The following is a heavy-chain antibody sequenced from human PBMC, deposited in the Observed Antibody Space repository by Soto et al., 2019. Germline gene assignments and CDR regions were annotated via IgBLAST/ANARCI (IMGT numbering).Heavy chain of an antibody. CDR2: ISSSGGST. D-gene: IGHD2-15*01. J-gene: IGHJ5*02. CDR1: GFTFSSYV. CDR3: AKDAYCTGGSCSPP. Sequence: EVKLLESGGGLVPPGGSLRLSCAASGFTFSSYVMSWVRQAPGKGLAWISRISSSGGSTHSADSVKGRFTISRDNSKNTLYLQMNSLRAEDPAIYYCAKDAYCTGGSCSPPWGQRTLVTVSS. V-gene: IGHV3-23*01.